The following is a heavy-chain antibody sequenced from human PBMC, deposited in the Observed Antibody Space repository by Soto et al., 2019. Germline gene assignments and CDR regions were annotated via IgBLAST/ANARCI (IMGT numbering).Heavy chain of an antibody. V-gene: IGHV4-59*01. Sequence: SETLSRTCTVSGGSISSYYWSWIRQRPGKGLEWIGYIYYTGSTNYNPSLKSRVTISVDTSKNQFSLKLSSVTAADTAVYYCARVVITMIRGVIHSSWFDPWGQGTLVTVSS. CDR3: ARVVITMIRGVIHSSWFDP. J-gene: IGHJ5*02. CDR2: IYYTGST. D-gene: IGHD3-10*01. CDR1: GGSISSYY.